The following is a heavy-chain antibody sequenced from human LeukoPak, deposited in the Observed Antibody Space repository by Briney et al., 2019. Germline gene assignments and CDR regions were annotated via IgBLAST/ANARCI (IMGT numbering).Heavy chain of an antibody. CDR3: ARGSCSGGACYSRSEFDF. CDR2: IYSSGSS. CDR1: GASITRGGFY. Sequence: SETLSLTCTVSGASITRGGFYWSWIRQHPGKGLEWIGHIYSSGSSTYNPSLRTRLSMSLDPSKSQFSLTLNSLTVADTAVYYCARGSCSGGACYSRSEFDFWGQGTLVTVSS. V-gene: IGHV4-31*03. J-gene: IGHJ4*02. D-gene: IGHD2-15*01.